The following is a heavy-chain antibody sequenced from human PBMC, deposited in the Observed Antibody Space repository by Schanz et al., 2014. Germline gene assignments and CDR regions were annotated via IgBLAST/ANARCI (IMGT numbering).Heavy chain of an antibody. J-gene: IGHJ3*01. Sequence: EVQLVESGGGLIKPGGSLRLSCLASGFTFSTTWMNWVRQAPGKGLEWVGRIKSKVDGGTTDNAALVQGRFTISRDDSKNTLHLQMKSLKADDTAVYYCSTDLTAVDYDAIGLWGQGTLVTVSS. CDR1: GFTFSTTW. CDR3: STDLTAVDYDAIGL. V-gene: IGHV3-15*01. D-gene: IGHD4-17*01. CDR2: IKSKVDGGTT.